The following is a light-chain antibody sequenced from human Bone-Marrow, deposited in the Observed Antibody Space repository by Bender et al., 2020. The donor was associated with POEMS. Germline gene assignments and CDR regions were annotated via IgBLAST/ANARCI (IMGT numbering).Light chain of an antibody. CDR2: EVT. CDR3: SSHGGSNNFVI. J-gene: IGLJ2*01. CDR1: SSDVGGYNY. V-gene: IGLV2-8*01. Sequence: QSALTQPRSVSGSPGQSVTISCTGTSSDVGGYNYVSWYQQHPGKAPKLMIYEVTERPSGVPDRFFGSKSGNTASLTVSGPQADDEADYYCSSHGGSNNFVIFGGGTKLTVL.